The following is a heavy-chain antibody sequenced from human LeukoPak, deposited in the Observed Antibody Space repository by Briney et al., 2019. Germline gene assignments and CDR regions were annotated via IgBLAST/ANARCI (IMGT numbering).Heavy chain of an antibody. J-gene: IGHJ6*02. Sequence: PGGSLRLSCAASGFSFSSCGMHWVRQAPGKGLEWVAVISCDGSNKYYVDSVKGRFTISRDNSKNTLHLQMNSLRAEDTAVYYCAKDLTVYSNYVNSEYFYGMDVWGQGTTVTVSS. CDR1: GFSFSSCG. CDR2: ISCDGSNK. V-gene: IGHV3-30*18. CDR3: AKDLTVYSNYVNSEYFYGMDV. D-gene: IGHD4-11*01.